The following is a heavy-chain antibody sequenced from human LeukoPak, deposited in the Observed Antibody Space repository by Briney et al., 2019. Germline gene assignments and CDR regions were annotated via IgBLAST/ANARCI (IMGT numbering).Heavy chain of an antibody. CDR1: GGSISSDY. V-gene: IGHV4-4*07. CDR2: FYPGGST. D-gene: IGHD6-19*01. CDR3: ARGAGPFDY. Sequence: SETLSLTCTVSGGSISSDYWSWVRQPAGKGLEWIGRFYPGGSTDYNLSLKSRVTMSVDTSNYQFSLKLRSVTAADTAVYYCARGAGPFDYWSQGTLVTVCS. J-gene: IGHJ4*02.